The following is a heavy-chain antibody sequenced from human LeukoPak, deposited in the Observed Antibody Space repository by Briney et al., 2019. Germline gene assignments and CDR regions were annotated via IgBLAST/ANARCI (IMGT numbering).Heavy chain of an antibody. CDR1: GFTFSSHG. CDR3: ARAGTVGLFYYYMDV. Sequence: SGGSLRLSCAASGFTFSSHGMHWVRQAPGKGLEWVALIWYDGSNKYYGDSVKGRFTISRDNSKNTLYLQVNSLRAEDTAVYYCARAGTVGLFYYYMDVWGKGTTVTVSS. J-gene: IGHJ6*03. V-gene: IGHV3-33*01. CDR2: IWYDGSNK. D-gene: IGHD3-10*01.